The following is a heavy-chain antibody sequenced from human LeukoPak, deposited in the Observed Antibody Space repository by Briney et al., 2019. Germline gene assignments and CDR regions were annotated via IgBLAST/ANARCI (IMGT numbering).Heavy chain of an antibody. CDR2: ISSSGSTI. Sequence: GGSLRLSCAASGFTFTDYYMSWIRQPPGKGLEWVSYISSSGSTIYYADSVKGRFTISRDNAKNSLYQQMNSLRAEDTAVYYCTRDHEGSLTGFFSGYGMDVWGQGTTVTVSS. D-gene: IGHD3-9*01. J-gene: IGHJ6*02. CDR1: GFTFTDYY. V-gene: IGHV3-11*01. CDR3: TRDHEGSLTGFFSGYGMDV.